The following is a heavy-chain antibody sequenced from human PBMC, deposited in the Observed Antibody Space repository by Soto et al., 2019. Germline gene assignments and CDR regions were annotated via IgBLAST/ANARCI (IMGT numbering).Heavy chain of an antibody. J-gene: IGHJ6*02. Sequence: GGSLRLSCAASGFTFSSYAMSWVRQAPGKGLEWVSAISGSGGSTYYADSVKGRFTISRDNSKNTLYLQMNSLRAEDTAVYYCARDHARKNIVGATTYGMDVWGQGTTVTVSS. CDR2: ISGSGGST. CDR3: ARDHARKNIVGATTYGMDV. V-gene: IGHV3-23*01. CDR1: GFTFSSYA. D-gene: IGHD1-26*01.